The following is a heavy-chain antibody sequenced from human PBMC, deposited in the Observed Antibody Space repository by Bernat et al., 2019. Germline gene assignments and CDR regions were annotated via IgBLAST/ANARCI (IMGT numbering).Heavy chain of an antibody. CDR2: IYPGDSDT. Sequence: EVQLVQSGAEVKKPGESLKISCKGSGYSFTSYWIGWVRQMPGKGLEWMGIIYPGDSDTRYSPSFQGQVNLSGDKSNRPAYLQVSSLKASDTAMYYCARRLIVGATSGDWYFDLWGRGTLVTVSS. J-gene: IGHJ2*01. V-gene: IGHV5-51*01. D-gene: IGHD1-26*01. CDR1: GYSFTSYW. CDR3: ARRLIVGATSGDWYFDL.